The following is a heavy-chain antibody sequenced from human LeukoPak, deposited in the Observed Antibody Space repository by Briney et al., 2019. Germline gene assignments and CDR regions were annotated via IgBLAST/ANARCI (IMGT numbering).Heavy chain of an antibody. CDR1: GFTFRNYG. D-gene: IGHD3-3*01. J-gene: IGHJ4*02. Sequence: GGSLRLSCVTSGFTFRNYGMHWVRQAPGKGLEWVAVIWNDGSNKYYADSVKGRFTISRDNSMNTLYLQMNSLRAEDTAVYYCARASQTRSGYHDDYWGQGTLVTVSS. CDR3: ARASQTRSGYHDDY. V-gene: IGHV3-33*01. CDR2: IWNDGSNK.